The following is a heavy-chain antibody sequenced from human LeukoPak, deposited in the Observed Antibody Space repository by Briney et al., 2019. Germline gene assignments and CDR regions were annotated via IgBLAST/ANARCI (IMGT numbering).Heavy chain of an antibody. V-gene: IGHV4-34*01. Sequence: PSETLSLSCAVNGASFRAYSWSGFRQPPGKGLQWIGEINDTGHARYNASLKSRVTMSVDTSKNQFSLKLKSVAAADTAVYYCASSRDLYHDAFTSYWYFDVWGRGSLVTVSS. CDR3: ASSRDLYHDAFTSYWYFDV. D-gene: IGHD3-3*01. CDR2: INDTGHA. CDR1: GASFRAYS. J-gene: IGHJ2*01.